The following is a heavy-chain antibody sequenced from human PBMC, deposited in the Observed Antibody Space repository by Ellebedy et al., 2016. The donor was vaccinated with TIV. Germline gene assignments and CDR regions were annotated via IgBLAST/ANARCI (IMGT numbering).Heavy chain of an antibody. J-gene: IGHJ4*02. CDR2: INTVNGNT. Sequence: AASVKVSCKASGYLFTSNAMHWVRQAPGQRLEWMGWINTVNGNTKYSQKLQGRVTLTRDTSASTAYMELGSLRSEDMAVYFCARLVTTGTLQLDYWGQGTLVTVSS. CDR1: GYLFTSNA. V-gene: IGHV1-3*04. D-gene: IGHD2-21*02. CDR3: ARLVTTGTLQLDY.